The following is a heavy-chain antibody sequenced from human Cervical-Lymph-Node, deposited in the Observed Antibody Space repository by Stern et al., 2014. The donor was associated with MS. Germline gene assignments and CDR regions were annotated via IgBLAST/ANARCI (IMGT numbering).Heavy chain of an antibody. Sequence: EVQLVESGGGSVQPGRSLRLSCAASGFTFVDCAMHWVRQAPGKGLAWVSGISWNSNNIGYADSVRGRFTISRDNAKNSLYLQMNGLRPEDTALYYCAKDISERHYYFDSWGEGTLVTVSS. D-gene: IGHD3-16*02. CDR2: ISWNSNNI. CDR3: AKDISERHYYFDS. V-gene: IGHV3-9*01. CDR1: GFTFVDCA. J-gene: IGHJ4*02.